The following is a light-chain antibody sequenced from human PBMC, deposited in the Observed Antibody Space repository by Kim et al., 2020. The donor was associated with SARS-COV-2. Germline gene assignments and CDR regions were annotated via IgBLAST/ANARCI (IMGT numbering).Light chain of an antibody. CDR3: YSAADNNWV. V-gene: IGLV3-27*01. Sequence: SVYPGQTARITCSGDVLAKRYTRWFQQKPGQAPVLVIYKDSERPSAIPERFSGSSSGTTVTLTISRAQVEDEADYYCYSAADNNWVFGGGTQLTVL. CDR2: KDS. CDR1: VLAKRY. J-gene: IGLJ3*02.